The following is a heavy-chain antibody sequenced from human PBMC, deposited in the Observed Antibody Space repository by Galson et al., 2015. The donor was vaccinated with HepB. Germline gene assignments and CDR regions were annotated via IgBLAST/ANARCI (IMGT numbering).Heavy chain of an antibody. CDR3: ARLGGAKGPFNY. D-gene: IGHD1-26*01. CDR2: IKQDGSEK. V-gene: IGHV3-7*01. Sequence: SLRLSCAASGFTFSSYWMSWVRQAPGRGLEWVANIKQDGSEKYYVDSVKGRFTISRDNAKNSLYLQMNSLRDEDTAVYYCARLGGAKGPFNYWGQGTLVTVSS. CDR1: GFTFSSYW. J-gene: IGHJ4*02.